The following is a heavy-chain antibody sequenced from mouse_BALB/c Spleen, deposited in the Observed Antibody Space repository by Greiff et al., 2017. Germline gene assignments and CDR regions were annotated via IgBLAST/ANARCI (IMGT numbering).Heavy chain of an antibody. CDR1: GFSLTSYG. CDR3: ARDGGSSEGYAMDY. CDR2: IWAGGST. J-gene: IGHJ4*01. V-gene: IGHV2-9*02. D-gene: IGHD1-1*01. Sequence: VQRVESGPGLVAPSQSLSITCTVSGFSLTSYGVHWVRQPPGKGLEWLGVIWAGGSTNYNSALMSRLSISKDNSKSQVFLKMNSLQTDDTAMYYCARDGGSSEGYAMDYWGQGTSVTVSS.